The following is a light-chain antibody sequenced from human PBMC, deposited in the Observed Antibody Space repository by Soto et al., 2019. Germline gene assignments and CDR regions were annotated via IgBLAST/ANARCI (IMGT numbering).Light chain of an antibody. V-gene: IGLV1-51*01. J-gene: IGLJ2*01. Sequence: QSVLTQAPSVSAAPGQRVTVSCSGSNSNIGNNYVSWYQQFPGTAPKVLIYDNNKRPSGIPDRFSGSKSATSATLVITGLQTGDEADYYCGAWDSSLHAGVFGGGTKLTVL. CDR3: GAWDSSLHAGV. CDR2: DNN. CDR1: NSNIGNNY.